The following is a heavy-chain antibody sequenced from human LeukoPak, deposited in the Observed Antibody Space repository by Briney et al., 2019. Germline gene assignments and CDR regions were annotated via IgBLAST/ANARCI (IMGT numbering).Heavy chain of an antibody. CDR3: AREMSSGYYADAFDI. CDR1: GDTISTSDHY. J-gene: IGHJ3*02. V-gene: IGHV4-39*02. D-gene: IGHD3-22*01. Sequence: PSETLSLTCSVSGDTISTSDHYWGWIRQPPGKGLEWIGSIYYTGNTHYNPSLKSRVTISVDTSKNQFSLKLSSVTAADTAVYYCAREMSSGYYADAFDIWGQGTMVTVSS. CDR2: IYYTGNT.